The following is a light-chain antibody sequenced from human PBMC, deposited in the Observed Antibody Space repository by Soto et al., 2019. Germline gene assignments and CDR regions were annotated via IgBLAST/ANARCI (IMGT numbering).Light chain of an antibody. CDR2: GVN. CDR3: QSYDSSLSGHVV. Sequence: QSALTQPASVSGSPGQSITVSCTGSSSDFGDDKYVSWYQQQPGKGPNLLIYGVNSRPSGISNRFSGSKSGNTAFLAITGLQADDEADYYCQSYDSSLSGHVVFGGGTKLTVL. CDR1: SSDFGDDKY. V-gene: IGLV2-14*01. J-gene: IGLJ2*01.